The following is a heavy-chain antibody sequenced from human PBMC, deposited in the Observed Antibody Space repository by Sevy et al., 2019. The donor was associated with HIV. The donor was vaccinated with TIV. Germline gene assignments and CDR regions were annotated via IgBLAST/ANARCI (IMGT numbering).Heavy chain of an antibody. CDR3: AGMGEYYDSSGYYPLKF. J-gene: IGHJ4*02. Sequence: ASVKVSCKASGYTFTGYYVHWVRQAPGQGLEWMGWINPNSGGTYFAKKFQDSVTMTTDTSVNTAYMELRSLRFDDTAVYYCAGMGEYYDSSGYYPLKFWGQGTLVTVSS. CDR2: INPNSGGT. V-gene: IGHV1-2*02. D-gene: IGHD3-22*01. CDR1: GYTFTGYY.